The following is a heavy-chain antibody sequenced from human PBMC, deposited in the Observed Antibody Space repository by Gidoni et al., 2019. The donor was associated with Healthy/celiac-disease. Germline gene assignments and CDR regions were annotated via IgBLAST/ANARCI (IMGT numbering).Heavy chain of an antibody. Sequence: QVQLQESGPGLVKPSETLSLTCTVSGYSISSGYYWGWIRQPPGKGLEWIGSIYHSGSTYYNPSLKSRVTISVDTSKNQFSLKLSSVTAADTAVYYCARLHFDYWGQGTLVTVSS. V-gene: IGHV4-38-2*02. CDR3: ARLHFDY. J-gene: IGHJ4*02. CDR2: IYHSGST. CDR1: GYSISSGYY.